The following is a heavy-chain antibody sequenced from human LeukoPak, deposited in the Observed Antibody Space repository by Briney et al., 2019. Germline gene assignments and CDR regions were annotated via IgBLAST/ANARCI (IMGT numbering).Heavy chain of an antibody. J-gene: IGHJ4*02. CDR3: AKDGS. CDR1: GLTFDDYA. CDR2: ISWNSGSI. Sequence: GRSLRLSCAASGLTFDDYAMHWVRQAPGKGLEWVSGISWNSGSIGYADSVKGRFTISRDNAKNSLYLQMNSLRAEDTALYYCAKDGSWGQGTLVTVSS. V-gene: IGHV3-9*01.